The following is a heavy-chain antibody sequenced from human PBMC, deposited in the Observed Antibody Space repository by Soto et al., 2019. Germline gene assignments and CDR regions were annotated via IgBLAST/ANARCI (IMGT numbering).Heavy chain of an antibody. CDR2: IWYDGSNK. CDR1: GFTFSSYG. D-gene: IGHD3-10*01. CDR3: ARDQGRFGEFGSPLF. J-gene: IGHJ4*02. V-gene: IGHV3-33*01. Sequence: QVQLVESGGGVVQPGRSLRLSCAASGFTFSSYGMHWVRQAPGKGLEWVAVIWYDGSNKYYADSVKGRFTISRDNSKNTLYLQMNSLRAEDTAVYYCARDQGRFGEFGSPLFWGQGTLVTVSS.